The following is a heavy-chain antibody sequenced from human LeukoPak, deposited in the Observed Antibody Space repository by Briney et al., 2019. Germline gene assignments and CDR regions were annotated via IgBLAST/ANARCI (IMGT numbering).Heavy chain of an antibody. CDR1: GGSISPYY. D-gene: IGHD3-9*01. CDR3: ARGGGGLRYFDWLSTGAVYFDY. Sequence: SETLSLTCSVSGGSISPYYWSWIRQPPGKGLEWIGYIYYSGSTNYNPSLKSRVTISVDTSKNQFSLKLSSVTAADTAVYYCARGGGGLRYFDWLSTGAVYFDYWGQGTLVTVSS. CDR2: IYYSGST. V-gene: IGHV4-59*01. J-gene: IGHJ4*02.